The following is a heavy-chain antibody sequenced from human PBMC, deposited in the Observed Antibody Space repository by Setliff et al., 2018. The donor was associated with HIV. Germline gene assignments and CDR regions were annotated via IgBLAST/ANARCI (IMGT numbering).Heavy chain of an antibody. CDR3: ARDDPTREDSSSPVLFYSGMAV. J-gene: IGHJ6*02. V-gene: IGHV3-21*01. CDR2: ISRSGKYI. Sequence: GGSLRLSCTASGFTFSIYSMNWVRQAPGKGLEWVSSISRSGKYIYYADSVKGRFTISRGTAKNSLYLQMNSLRAEDTAVYYCARDDPTREDSSSPVLFYSGMAVWGQGTPVTVSS. D-gene: IGHD6-6*01. CDR1: GFTFSIYS.